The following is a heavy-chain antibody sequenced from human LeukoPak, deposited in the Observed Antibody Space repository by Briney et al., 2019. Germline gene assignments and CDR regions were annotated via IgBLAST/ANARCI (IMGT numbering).Heavy chain of an antibody. D-gene: IGHD6-13*01. J-gene: IGHJ4*02. CDR2: ISSSGSTI. CDR1: GFTFSDYY. Sequence: GGSLRLSCAASGFTFSDYYMSWIRQAPGRGLEWVSYISSSGSTIYYADSVKGRFTTSRDNAKNSLYLQMNSLRAEDTAVYYCARQSFSSSWYPPWVDYWGQGTLVTVSS. V-gene: IGHV3-11*01. CDR3: ARQSFSSSWYPPWVDY.